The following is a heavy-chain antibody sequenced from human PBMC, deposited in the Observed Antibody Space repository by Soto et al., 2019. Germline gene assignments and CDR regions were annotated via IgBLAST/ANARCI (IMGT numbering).Heavy chain of an antibody. CDR2: IYYSGST. J-gene: IGHJ6*02. V-gene: IGHV4-30-4*01. CDR1: GGSISSGDYY. CDR3: ARDQMVRGVIPNYYYGMDV. Sequence: QVQLQESGPGLVKPSQTLSLTCTVSGGSISSGDYYWSWIRQPPGKGLEWIGYIYYSGSTYYNPSLKSRVTISVDTSKNQFSLKLSSVTAADTAVYYCARDQMVRGVIPNYYYGMDVWGQGTTVTVSS. D-gene: IGHD3-10*01.